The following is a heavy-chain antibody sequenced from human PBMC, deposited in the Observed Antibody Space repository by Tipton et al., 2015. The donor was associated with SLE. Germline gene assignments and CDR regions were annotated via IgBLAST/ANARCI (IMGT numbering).Heavy chain of an antibody. D-gene: IGHD6-13*01. Sequence: LRLSCTVSGAPISSSYWSWLRQPPGKGLEWIGLIYYSGSANYNPSLKSRVTISMDTSKNQFSLKLNAVTAADTAVYYCAREGTAAGVTNWFDPWGQGTLVTVSS. CDR3: AREGTAAGVTNWFDP. J-gene: IGHJ5*02. CDR1: GAPISSSY. CDR2: IYYSGSA. V-gene: IGHV4-59*12.